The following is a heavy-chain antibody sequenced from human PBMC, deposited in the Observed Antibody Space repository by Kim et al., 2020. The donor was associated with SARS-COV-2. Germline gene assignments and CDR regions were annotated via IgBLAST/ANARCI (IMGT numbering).Heavy chain of an antibody. J-gene: IGHJ4*02. CDR1: GGSISSSSYY. D-gene: IGHD2-2*01. Sequence: SETLSLTCTVSGGSISSSSYYWGWIRQPPGKGLGWIGSIYYSGSTYYNPSLKSRVTISVDTSKNQFSLKLSSVTAADTAVYYCARFRWVDIVVVPAAGTWGQGTLVTVSS. CDR3: ARFRWVDIVVVPAAGT. CDR2: IYYSGST. V-gene: IGHV4-39*01.